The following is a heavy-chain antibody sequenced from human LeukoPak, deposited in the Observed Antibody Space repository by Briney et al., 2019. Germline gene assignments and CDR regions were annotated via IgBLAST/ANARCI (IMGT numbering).Heavy chain of an antibody. D-gene: IGHD6-13*01. CDR2: INDSGST. J-gene: IGHJ1*01. Sequence: SETLSLTCSVSGGSISTYYWSWIRQSPEKGLEWIGEINDSGSTKYSPSLTSRVTISLDTSKNQFSLKLTSVPAADTAVYFCTRSSSSFSGGFYPVYFHHWGQGTLVTVSS. CDR1: GGSISTYY. V-gene: IGHV4-34*01. CDR3: TRSSSSFSGGFYPVYFHH.